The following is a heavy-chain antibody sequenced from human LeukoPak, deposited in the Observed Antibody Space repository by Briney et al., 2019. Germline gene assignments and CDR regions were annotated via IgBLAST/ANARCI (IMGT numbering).Heavy chain of an antibody. CDR3: AREVVVVPAAWGYFDY. V-gene: IGHV1-2*02. CDR1: GYTLTGYY. Sequence: ASVKVSCKASGYTLTGYYMHWVRQAPGQGLEWMGWINPNSGGTNYAQKFQGRVTMTRDTSISTAYMELSRLRSDDTAVYYCAREVVVVPAAWGYFDYWGQGTLVTVSS. D-gene: IGHD2-2*01. CDR2: INPNSGGT. J-gene: IGHJ4*02.